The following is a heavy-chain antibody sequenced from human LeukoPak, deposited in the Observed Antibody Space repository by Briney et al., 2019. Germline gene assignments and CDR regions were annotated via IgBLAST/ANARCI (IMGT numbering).Heavy chain of an antibody. Sequence: SETLSLTCTVSGDSFTSVTDYWAWIRQHPGKGLEWIGYIYYTGTTYYNPSLESRITISIDTSRNQFSLKLRSVTAADTAVYYCAREWFGELKGFDPWGQGTLVTVSS. CDR2: IYYTGTT. CDR3: AREWFGELKGFDP. J-gene: IGHJ5*01. CDR1: GDSFTSVTDY. D-gene: IGHD3-10*01. V-gene: IGHV4-30-4*08.